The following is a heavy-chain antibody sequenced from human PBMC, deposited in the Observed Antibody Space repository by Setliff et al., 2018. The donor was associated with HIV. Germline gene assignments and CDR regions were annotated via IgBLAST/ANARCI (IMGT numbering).Heavy chain of an antibody. CDR3: AGRDGYNRYYFDF. CDR2: LYYSGNT. V-gene: IGHV4-39*07. D-gene: IGHD5-12*01. Sequence: TLSLTCTVSGGSISSSFHYWGWIRQPPGKGLEWIASLYYSGNTYYNPSIKSRVTILVDTSKNQFSLKVTSVTAADTAVYYCAGRDGYNRYYFDFWGQGTLVTVSS. J-gene: IGHJ4*02. CDR1: GGSISSSFHY.